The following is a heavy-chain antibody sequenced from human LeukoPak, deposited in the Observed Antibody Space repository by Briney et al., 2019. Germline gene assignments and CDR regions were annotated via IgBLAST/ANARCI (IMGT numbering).Heavy chain of an antibody. CDR3: AGARRGYSDD. CDR2: IIPIFGTA. D-gene: IGHD5-18*01. CDR1: GGTFSSYA. V-gene: IGHV1-69*13. J-gene: IGHJ4*02. Sequence: GASVKVSCKASGGTFSSYAISWVRQAPGQGLEWMGGIIPIFGTANYAQKFQGRVTITADESTSTAYMELSSLRSEDTAVYYCAGARRGYSDDWGQGTLVTVSS.